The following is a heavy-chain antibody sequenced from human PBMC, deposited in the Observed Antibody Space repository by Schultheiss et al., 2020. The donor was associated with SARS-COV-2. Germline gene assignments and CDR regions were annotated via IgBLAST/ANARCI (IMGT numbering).Heavy chain of an antibody. CDR2: LYYSGST. CDR1: GGYIDSYY. J-gene: IGHJ4*02. V-gene: IGHV4-59*01. CDR3: AGGPPSAW. Sequence: SETLSLTCSVSGGYIDSYYWSWIRQPPGKGLEWIGFLYYSGSTNYNPSLTGRVTVSGDTSKNQFSLTLTSVTAADTAVYYCAGGPPSAWWGQGTLVTVSS.